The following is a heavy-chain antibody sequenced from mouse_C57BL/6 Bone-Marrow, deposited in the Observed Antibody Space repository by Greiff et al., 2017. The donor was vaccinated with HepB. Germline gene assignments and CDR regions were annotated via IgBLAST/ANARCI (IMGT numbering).Heavy chain of an antibody. CDR2: ISNLAYSI. J-gene: IGHJ4*01. V-gene: IGHV5-15*01. CDR3: ARLSTMVTTGYYAMDY. CDR1: GFTFSDYG. D-gene: IGHD2-1*01. Sequence: EVQGVESGGGLVQPGGSLKLSCAASGFTFSDYGMAWVRQAPRKGPEWVAFISNLAYSIYYADTVTGRFTISRENAKNTLYLEMSSLRSEDTAMYYCARLSTMVTTGYYAMDYWGQGTSVTVSS.